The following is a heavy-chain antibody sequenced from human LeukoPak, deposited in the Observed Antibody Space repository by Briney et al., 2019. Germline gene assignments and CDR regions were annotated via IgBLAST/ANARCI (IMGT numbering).Heavy chain of an antibody. V-gene: IGHV4-59*01. J-gene: IGHJ3*02. CDR2: IYYSGST. D-gene: IGHD3-10*01. Sequence: SSETLSLTCTVSGDSISAFYWSWIRQPPGKGLEWIGYIYYSGSTNYNPSLKSRVTILIETSKNQFSLKLRSVTAADTAVNYCARGGARGSSAFDIWGQGTMVTVSS. CDR1: GDSISAFY. CDR3: ARGGARGSSAFDI.